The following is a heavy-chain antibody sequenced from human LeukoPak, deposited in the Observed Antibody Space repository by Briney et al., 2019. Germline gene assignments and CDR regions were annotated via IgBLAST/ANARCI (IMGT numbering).Heavy chain of an antibody. J-gene: IGHJ4*02. Sequence: ASVKASCKASGYTFTSYYMHWVRQAPGQGLEWMGIINPSGGSTSYAQKFQGRVTMTRDMSTRTAYMELSSLRSEDTAVYYCARDRNIAAAGTHFDYWGQGTLVTVSS. CDR3: ARDRNIAAAGTHFDY. CDR1: GYTFTSYY. V-gene: IGHV1-46*01. CDR2: INPSGGST. D-gene: IGHD6-13*01.